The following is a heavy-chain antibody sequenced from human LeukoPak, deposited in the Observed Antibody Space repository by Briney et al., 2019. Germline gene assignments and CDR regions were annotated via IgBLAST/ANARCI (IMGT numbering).Heavy chain of an antibody. CDR2: IYHTGST. D-gene: IGHD5-24*01. Sequence: SETLSLTCTVSGDSINSDYWNWLRQPPGKGLECIGYIYHTGSTNYNPSLRSRVTISVDTSKKHFSLKLTSVTAADTAIYYCARVGGKTTINNAAFEIWGQGTMVTVSS. J-gene: IGHJ3*02. CDR1: GDSINSDY. V-gene: IGHV4-59*01. CDR3: ARVGGKTTINNAAFEI.